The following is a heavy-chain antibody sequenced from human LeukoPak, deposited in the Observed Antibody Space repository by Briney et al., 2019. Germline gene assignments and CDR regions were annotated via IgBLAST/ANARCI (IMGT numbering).Heavy chain of an antibody. D-gene: IGHD2-2*01. J-gene: IGHJ6*02. CDR3: AREDVVVPAAIPSYYYGMDV. V-gene: IGHV3-11*04. CDR2: ISPRGTDI. Sequence: GGSLRLSCAASGFALSGYYMSWIRQAPGQGLEWLSYISPRGTDIYYADSVEGRFTISRDNADNSLFLQLSSLRAEDTAVYYCAREDVVVPAAIPSYYYGMDVWGQGTTVTVSS. CDR1: GFALSGYY.